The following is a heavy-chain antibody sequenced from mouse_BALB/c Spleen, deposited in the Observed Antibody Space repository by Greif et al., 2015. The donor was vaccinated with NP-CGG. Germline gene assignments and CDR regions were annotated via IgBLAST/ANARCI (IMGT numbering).Heavy chain of an antibody. Sequence: VQLQQSGPELVKPGASVKISCKASGYAFSSSWMNWVKQRPGQGLEWIGRIYPGDGDTNYNGKFKGKATLTADKSSSTAYMQLSSLTSVDSAVYFCARSGGNPAWFAYWGQGTLVTVSA. D-gene: IGHD2-1*01. J-gene: IGHJ3*01. V-gene: IGHV1-82*01. CDR3: ARSGGNPAWFAY. CDR1: GYAFSSSW. CDR2: IYPGDGDT.